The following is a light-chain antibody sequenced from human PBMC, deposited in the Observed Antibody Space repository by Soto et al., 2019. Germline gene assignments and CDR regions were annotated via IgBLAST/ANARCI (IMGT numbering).Light chain of an antibody. J-gene: IGLJ1*01. CDR1: SSDVGGYNY. Sequence: QSALTQPASGSGSPGQSITLSCTGTSSDVGGYNYVSWYHQHPGKAPKLMIYEVSNRPSGVSNRFSGSKSGNTASLTISGLQAEDEADYYCSSYTSSSIDYVFGTGTKLTVL. CDR3: SSYTSSSIDYV. CDR2: EVS. V-gene: IGLV2-14*01.